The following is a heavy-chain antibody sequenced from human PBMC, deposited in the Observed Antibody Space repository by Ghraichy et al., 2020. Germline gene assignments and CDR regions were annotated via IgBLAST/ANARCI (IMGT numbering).Heavy chain of an antibody. CDR1: GFTFSSYW. J-gene: IGHJ5*02. V-gene: IGHV3-74*01. D-gene: IGHD2-2*02. Sequence: GESLNISCAASGFTFSSYWMHWVRQAPGKGLVWVSSISTDGSRTSYADSVKGRFTISRDNAKNTLYLQMNSLRAEDTAVYYCARDTYCSSTNCYTGSWFDPWGLGTLVTVSS. CDR3: ARDTYCSSTNCYTGSWFDP. CDR2: ISTDGSRT.